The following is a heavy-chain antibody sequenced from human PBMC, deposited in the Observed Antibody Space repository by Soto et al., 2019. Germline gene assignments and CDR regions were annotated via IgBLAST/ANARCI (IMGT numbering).Heavy chain of an antibody. Sequence: PGGSLRLSCAASGCTFSSYAMSWVRQAPGKGLEWVSAISGSGGSTYYADSVKGRFTISRDNSKNTLYLQMTSLRAEDTAVNYCAKDRVWSRVDYYYYGMDVWGQGTTVTVSS. J-gene: IGHJ6*02. CDR3: AKDRVWSRVDYYYYGMDV. V-gene: IGHV3-23*01. D-gene: IGHD3-10*01. CDR1: GCTFSSYA. CDR2: ISGSGGST.